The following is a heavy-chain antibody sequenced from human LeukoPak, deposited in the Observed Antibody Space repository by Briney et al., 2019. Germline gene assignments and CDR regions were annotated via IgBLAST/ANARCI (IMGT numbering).Heavy chain of an antibody. D-gene: IGHD3-9*01. Sequence: GGSLRLSCAASGFTFSSYSMNWVRQAPGKGLEWVSSISSSSSYIYYADSVKGRFTISRDNAKNSLYLQTNSLRAEDTAVYYCARDGYDILTGFDYWGQGTLVTVSS. CDR2: ISSSSSYI. V-gene: IGHV3-21*01. J-gene: IGHJ4*02. CDR1: GFTFSSYS. CDR3: ARDGYDILTGFDY.